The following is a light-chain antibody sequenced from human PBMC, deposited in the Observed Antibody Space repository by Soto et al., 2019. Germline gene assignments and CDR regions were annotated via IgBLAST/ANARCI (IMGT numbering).Light chain of an antibody. Sequence: QSVLTQPPSVSGAPGQRVTISFTGSSSNIGAGYDVYWYQQLPGTAPKLLIYGNSNRPSGVPDRFSGSKSGTSASLAITGLQAEDEADYYCQSYDSSLSAVVFGGGTKLTVL. V-gene: IGLV1-40*01. CDR1: SSNIGAGYD. CDR3: QSYDSSLSAVV. J-gene: IGLJ2*01. CDR2: GNS.